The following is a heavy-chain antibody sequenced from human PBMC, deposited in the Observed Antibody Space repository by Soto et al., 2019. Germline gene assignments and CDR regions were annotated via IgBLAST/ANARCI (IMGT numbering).Heavy chain of an antibody. J-gene: IGHJ4*02. D-gene: IGHD2-15*01. V-gene: IGHV4-4*02. CDR3: ARDRCSDGSSYSGREWRDCDS. Sequence: QVQLQESGPGLVKPSGTLSLTCAVSGGSISSSNWWSWVRQHPGKGLAWFGEIYHSGSTNYNTSLKSHVTTSVDNYKNQSSLKLSPVNAADTAVYYCARDRCSDGSSYSGREWRDCDSGGQGTQYAVPS. CDR1: GGSISSSNW. CDR2: IYHSGST.